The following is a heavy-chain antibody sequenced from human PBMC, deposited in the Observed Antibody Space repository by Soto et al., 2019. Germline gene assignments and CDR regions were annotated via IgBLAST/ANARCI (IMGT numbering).Heavy chain of an antibody. Sequence: GGSLRLSCAGSGFIFGHYAMTWVRQAPGKGLEWISAISGRGDSTYYADAVKGRFTISRDNSKNTLFLKMDSLRFDDTAMYYCAKALDGIYDYFYAMGVWGQGTTVTVSS. CDR1: GFIFGHYA. CDR2: ISGRGDST. V-gene: IGHV3-23*01. J-gene: IGHJ6*02. CDR3: AKALDGIYDYFYAMGV. D-gene: IGHD1-1*01.